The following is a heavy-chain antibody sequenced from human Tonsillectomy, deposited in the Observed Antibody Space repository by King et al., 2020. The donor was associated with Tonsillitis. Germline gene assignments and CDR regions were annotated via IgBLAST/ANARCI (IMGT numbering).Heavy chain of an antibody. V-gene: IGHV4-34*01. CDR1: GGSFSDYY. CDR2: INHSGST. Sequence: VQLQQWGAGLLKPSETLSLTCVVYGGSFSDYYWSWIRQPPGKGLEWIGDINHSGSTNYNPSLKSRVTISVDTSKSQFSLRLSSVTAADTAVYYCARGPEEEQQLVGDWFDPWGHGTLVTVSS. D-gene: IGHD6-13*01. J-gene: IGHJ5*02. CDR3: ARGPEEEQQLVGDWFDP.